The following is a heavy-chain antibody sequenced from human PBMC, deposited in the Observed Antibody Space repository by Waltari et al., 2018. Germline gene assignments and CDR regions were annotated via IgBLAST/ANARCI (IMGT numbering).Heavy chain of an antibody. CDR3: ARDRLGGYCSSTSCYSFHISGMDV. J-gene: IGHJ6*02. CDR2: ISSSSSYI. D-gene: IGHD2-2*01. Sequence: EVQLVESGGGLVKPGGSLRLSCAASGFTFSSYSMNWVRQAPGKGLEWVSSISSSSSYIYKADSGKGRYTIARDSAKNSLDRQMNRLRAEDTAVYYCARDRLGGYCSSTSCYSFHISGMDVWGQGTTVTVSS. V-gene: IGHV3-21*01. CDR1: GFTFSSYS.